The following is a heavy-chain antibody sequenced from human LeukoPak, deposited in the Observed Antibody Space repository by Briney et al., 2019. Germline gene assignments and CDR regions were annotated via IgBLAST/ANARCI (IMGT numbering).Heavy chain of an antibody. J-gene: IGHJ3*02. V-gene: IGHV1-2*02. CDR2: INPNSGGT. CDR3: ASLPYIVVVVAATQKDAFDI. CDR1: GYTFTTYG. D-gene: IGHD2-15*01. Sequence: EASVKVSCKASGYTFTTYGISWVRQAPGQGLEWMGWINPNSGGTNYAQKFQGRVTMTRDTSISTAYMELSRLRSDDTAVYYCASLPYIVVVVAATQKDAFDIWGQGTMVTVSS.